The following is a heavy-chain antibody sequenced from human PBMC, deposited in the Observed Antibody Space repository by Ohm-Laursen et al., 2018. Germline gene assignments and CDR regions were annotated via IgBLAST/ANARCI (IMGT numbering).Heavy chain of an antibody. CDR3: ANHRSATWVHKRFDY. CDR1: GFTFSNYG. V-gene: IGHV3-23*01. J-gene: IGHJ4*02. CDR2: ISSSVDTT. D-gene: IGHD5-24*01. Sequence: GQTLSLTCAASGFTFSNYGMYWVRQAPGEGLEWVSGISSSVDTTYYADSAKGRFTISRDNSKNTLYLQMNSLRADDTAVYYCANHRSATWVHKRFDYWGQGTLVTVSS.